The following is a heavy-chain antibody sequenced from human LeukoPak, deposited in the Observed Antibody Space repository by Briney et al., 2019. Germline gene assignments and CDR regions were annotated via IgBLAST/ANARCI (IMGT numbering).Heavy chain of an antibody. Sequence: GGSLRLSCAASGFTFSSYSMNWVRQAPGKGLEWVSSISSSSYIYYADSVKGRFTISRDNAKNSLYLQMNSLRAEDTAVYYCAGVVPAADYYYYCMDVWGKGTTVTVSS. J-gene: IGHJ6*03. CDR3: AGVVPAADYYYYCMDV. CDR2: ISSSSYI. V-gene: IGHV3-21*01. D-gene: IGHD2-2*01. CDR1: GFTFSSYS.